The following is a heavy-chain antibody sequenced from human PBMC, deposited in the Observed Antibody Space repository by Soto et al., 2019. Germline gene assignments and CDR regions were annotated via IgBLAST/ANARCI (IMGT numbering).Heavy chain of an antibody. D-gene: IGHD2-8*01. V-gene: IGHV1-69*12. CDR2: IMPVFRTP. CDR1: GGTFRTAA. Sequence: QVQLEQSGAEVKKPGSSVKVSCKASGGTFRTAAISWVRQAPGQGLEWMGGIMPVFRTPDYAQKFQGRDTITAHESTNTAYMELSGLRSHDTAVYYCARDNDRHQLGGNYYYTLDVWGQGTTITVS. J-gene: IGHJ6*02. CDR3: ARDNDRHQLGGNYYYTLDV.